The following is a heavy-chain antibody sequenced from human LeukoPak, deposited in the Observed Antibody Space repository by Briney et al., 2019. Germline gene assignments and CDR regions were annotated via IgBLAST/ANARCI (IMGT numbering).Heavy chain of an antibody. J-gene: IGHJ6*02. CDR2: INHSGST. Sequence: SETLSLTCAVYGGSFSGYYWSWIRQPPGKGLEWIGEINHSGSTNYNPSLKSRVTMSVDTSKNQFSLKLSSVTAADTAVYYCARDSWVVAATYYYYYGMDVWGQGTTVTVSS. CDR1: GGSFSGYY. D-gene: IGHD2-15*01. V-gene: IGHV4-34*01. CDR3: ARDSWVVAATYYYYYGMDV.